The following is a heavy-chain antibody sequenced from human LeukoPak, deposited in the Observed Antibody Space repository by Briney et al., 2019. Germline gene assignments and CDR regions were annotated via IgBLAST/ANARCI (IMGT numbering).Heavy chain of an antibody. CDR2: INPISGGT. Sequence: ASVKVSCKASGYTFTGYYVHWVRQAPGQGLEWMGCINPISGGTDYAQKFQDRVTMTRDTSINTAYMELSRLTSDDTAVYYCARSTMEGNLNPYYFDYWGQGTLVTVSS. CDR3: ARSTMEGNLNPYYFDY. V-gene: IGHV1-2*02. J-gene: IGHJ4*02. D-gene: IGHD4-23*01. CDR1: GYTFTGYY.